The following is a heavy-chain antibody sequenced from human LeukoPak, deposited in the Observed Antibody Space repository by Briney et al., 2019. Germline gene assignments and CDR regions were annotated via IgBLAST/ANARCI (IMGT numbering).Heavy chain of an antibody. CDR3: ARSDTVTTTPDY. CDR1: GYTFTSYD. D-gene: IGHD4-4*01. J-gene: IGHJ4*02. Sequence: GASVKVSCKASGYTFTSYDINWVRQAAGQGLEWMGWMNPNSGNTGYAQKFQGRVTMTRNTSISTAYMELSSLRSEDTAVYYCARSDTVTTTPDYWGQGTLVTVSS. V-gene: IGHV1-8*01. CDR2: MNPNSGNT.